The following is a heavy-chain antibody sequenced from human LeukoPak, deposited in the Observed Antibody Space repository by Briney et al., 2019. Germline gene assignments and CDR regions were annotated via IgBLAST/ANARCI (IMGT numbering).Heavy chain of an antibody. D-gene: IGHD6-13*01. Sequence: SETLSLTCAVYGGSFSGYYWSWIRQPPGKGLEWIGEINHSGSTYYNPSLKSRVTISLDTSKNQFSLRLSSVTAADTAVYYCARPSSSWSFYYYMDVWGKGTTVTISS. CDR3: ARPSSSWSFYYYMDV. CDR1: GGSFSGYY. V-gene: IGHV4-34*01. CDR2: INHSGST. J-gene: IGHJ6*03.